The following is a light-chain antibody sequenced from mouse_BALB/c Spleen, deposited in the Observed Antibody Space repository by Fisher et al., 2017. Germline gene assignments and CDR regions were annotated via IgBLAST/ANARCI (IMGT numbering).Light chain of an antibody. V-gene: IGKV4-59*01. CDR1: SSVSY. CDR2: DTS. Sequence: IVLTQPPAIMSASPGEKVTMTCSASSSVSYMHWYQQKSGTSPKRWIYDTSKLASGVPARFSGSGSGTSYSLTISSMEAEDAATYYCQQWSSNPMYTFGGGTKLEIK. J-gene: IGKJ2*01. CDR3: QQWSSNPMYT.